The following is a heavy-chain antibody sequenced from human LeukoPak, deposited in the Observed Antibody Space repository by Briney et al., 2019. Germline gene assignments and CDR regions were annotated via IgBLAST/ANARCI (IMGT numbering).Heavy chain of an antibody. CDR1: GFTFSSYA. V-gene: IGHV3-23*01. J-gene: IGHJ4*02. CDR3: AKEVGEMATIYYFDY. CDR2: ISGSGGST. D-gene: IGHD5-24*01. Sequence: PGGSLRLSCAASGFTFSSYAMSWVRQAPGKGLGWVSAISGSGGSTYYADSVKGRFTISRDNSKNPLYLQMNSLRAEDTAVYYCAKEVGEMATIYYFDYWGQGTLVTVSS.